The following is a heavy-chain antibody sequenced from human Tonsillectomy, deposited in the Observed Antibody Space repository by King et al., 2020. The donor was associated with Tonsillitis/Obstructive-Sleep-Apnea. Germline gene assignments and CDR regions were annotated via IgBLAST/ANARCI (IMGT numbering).Heavy chain of an antibody. CDR2: ISWDGCST. Sequence: QLVQSGGVVVQPGGSLRLSCAASGFTFDDYTMHWVRQAPGKGLEWVSLISWDGCSTYYADFVKHRFTISRDNSKNSLYLQMNSLRTEDTALYYCAEVMLRTVVCSGGSCYSGGFDYLGQGTLVTVSS. J-gene: IGHJ4*02. D-gene: IGHD2-15*01. CDR3: AEVMLRTVVCSGGSCYSGGFDY. V-gene: IGHV3-43*01. CDR1: GFTFDDYT.